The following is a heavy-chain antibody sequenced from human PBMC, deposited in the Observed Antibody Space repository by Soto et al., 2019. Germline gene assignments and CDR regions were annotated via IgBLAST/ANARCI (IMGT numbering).Heavy chain of an antibody. CDR3: ARETYSDYVGYFDP. Sequence: PSETLSLTCTVSGGSISSSSYYWGWIRQPPGKGLEWIGSIYYSGSTYYNPSLKSRVIISVDRSKNQFSLKLSSVTAADTAVYYCARETYSDYVGYFDPWGQGTLVTVSS. J-gene: IGHJ5*02. V-gene: IGHV4-39*07. CDR1: GGSISSSSYY. D-gene: IGHD4-17*01. CDR2: IYYSGST.